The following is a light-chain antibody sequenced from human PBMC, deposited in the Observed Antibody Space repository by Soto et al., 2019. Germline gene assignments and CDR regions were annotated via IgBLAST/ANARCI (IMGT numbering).Light chain of an antibody. CDR3: SSYTISNTLPFV. V-gene: IGLV2-14*01. J-gene: IGLJ1*01. CDR1: RRDVGGYNY. Sequence: QSALXQPASVSGSPGQSITISCTGTRRDVGGYNYVSWYQQYPGKSPKLLIYEVTHRPSGVSNRFSGSKSGNTASLTISGLQAEDEADYYCSSYTISNTLPFVFGTGTKVTVL. CDR2: EVT.